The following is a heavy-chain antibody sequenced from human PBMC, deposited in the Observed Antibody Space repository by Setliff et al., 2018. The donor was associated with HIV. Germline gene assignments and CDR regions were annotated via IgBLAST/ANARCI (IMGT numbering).Heavy chain of an antibody. J-gene: IGHJ4*02. CDR1: GFTFSSYA. Sequence: PGGSLRLSCAASGFTFSSYAMHWVRQAPGKGLEWVAVISYDGSNKYYADSVKGRFTISRDNSKNTLYLQMNSLRVEDTAVYYCTKTMYSSRWSGFDYWGQGTPVTVSS. D-gene: IGHD6-13*01. CDR3: TKTMYSSRWSGFDY. CDR2: ISYDGSNK. V-gene: IGHV3-30-3*01.